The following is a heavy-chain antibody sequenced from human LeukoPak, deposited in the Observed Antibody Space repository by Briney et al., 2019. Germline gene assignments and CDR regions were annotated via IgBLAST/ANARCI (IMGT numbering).Heavy chain of an antibody. J-gene: IGHJ4*02. CDR3: ARGRRGLLWFGSFDY. CDR2: IYTSGST. D-gene: IGHD3-10*01. CDR1: GGSISSHY. Sequence: SETLSLTCNVSGGSISSHYWSWIRRPAGKGLEWIGRIYTSGSTNYNPSLKSRVTMSIDASKNQFSLRLSSVTAADTAVYYCARGRRGLLWFGSFDYWGQGTLVTVSS. V-gene: IGHV4-4*07.